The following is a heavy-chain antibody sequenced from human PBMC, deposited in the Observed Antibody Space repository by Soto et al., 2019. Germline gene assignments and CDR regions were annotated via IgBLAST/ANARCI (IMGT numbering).Heavy chain of an antibody. J-gene: IGHJ6*02. CDR2: ISYDGSNK. D-gene: IGHD6-13*01. V-gene: IGHV3-30-3*01. CDR3: ARELVTHIAAAGLYYYGMDV. CDR1: GFTFSSYA. Sequence: PGGSLRLSCAASGFTFSSYAMHWVRQAPGKGLEWVAVISYDGSNKYYADSVKGRFTISRDNSKNTLYLQMNSLRAEDTAVYYCARELVTHIAAAGLYYYGMDVWGQGTTVTVSS.